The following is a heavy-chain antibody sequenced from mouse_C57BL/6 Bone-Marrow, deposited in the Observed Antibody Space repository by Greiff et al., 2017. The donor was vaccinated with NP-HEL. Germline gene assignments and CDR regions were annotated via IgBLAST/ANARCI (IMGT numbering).Heavy chain of an antibody. CDR1: GYSITSGYY. V-gene: IGHV3-6*01. D-gene: IGHD2-4*01. CDR3: AREVYDYAWFAY. CDR2: ISYDGSN. J-gene: IGHJ3*01. Sequence: DVQLQESGPGLVKPSQSLSLTCSVTGYSITSGYYWNWIRQFPGNKLEWMGYISYDGSNNYNPSLKNRISITRDTSKNQLFLKLNSETTEDTATYYCAREVYDYAWFAYWGQGTLVTVSA.